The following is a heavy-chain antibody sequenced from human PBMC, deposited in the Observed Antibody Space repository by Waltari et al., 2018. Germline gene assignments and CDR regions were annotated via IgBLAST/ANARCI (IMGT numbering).Heavy chain of an antibody. CDR3: AKGDYSNYYFDY. J-gene: IGHJ4*02. V-gene: IGHV3-30*18. Sequence: QVQLVESGGGVVQPGRSLRLSCAASGFTFSSHGMHWVPQAPGKGLEWVAVISYDGSNKYYADSVKGRFTISRDNSKNTLYLQMNSLRAEDTAVYYCAKGDYSNYYFDYWGQGTLVTVSS. CDR2: ISYDGSNK. D-gene: IGHD4-4*01. CDR1: GFTFSSHG.